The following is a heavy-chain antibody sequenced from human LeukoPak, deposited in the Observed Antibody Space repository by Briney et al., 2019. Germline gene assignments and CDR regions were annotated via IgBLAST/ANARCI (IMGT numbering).Heavy chain of an antibody. Sequence: ASVKVSCKASGYTFTSYYMHWVRQAPGQGLEWMGIINPSGGSTSYAQKFQGRVTMTRDTSTSTVYMELSSLRSEDTAVYYCAREKVPAARYYYYYYYMDVWGKGTTVTISS. V-gene: IGHV1-46*01. J-gene: IGHJ6*03. CDR1: GYTFTSYY. CDR2: INPSGGST. D-gene: IGHD2-2*01. CDR3: AREKVPAARYYYYYYYMDV.